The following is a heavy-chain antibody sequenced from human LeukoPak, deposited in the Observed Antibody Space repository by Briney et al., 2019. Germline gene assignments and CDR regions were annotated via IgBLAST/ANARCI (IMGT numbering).Heavy chain of an antibody. V-gene: IGHV3-53*01. CDR3: AIRGIAAAGKGEYFDY. D-gene: IGHD6-13*01. CDR1: GFTVSSNY. CDR2: IYSGGST. J-gene: IGHJ4*02. Sequence: GGSLRLSCAASGFTVSSNYMGWVRQAPGKGLEWVSVIYSGGSTYYADSVKGRFTISRDNSKNTLYLQMNSLRAEDTAVYYCAIRGIAAAGKGEYFDYWGQGTLVTVSS.